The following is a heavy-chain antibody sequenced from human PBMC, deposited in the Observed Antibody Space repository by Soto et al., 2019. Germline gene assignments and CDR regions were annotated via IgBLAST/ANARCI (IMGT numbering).Heavy chain of an antibody. J-gene: IGHJ4*02. CDR3: TLRQDTSRGPIY. D-gene: IGHD6-13*01. Sequence: QITLKESGPTLVQPTQTLTLTCTVSGFSLTTRGMTLGWIRQPPGRAPKWLALSTQYSPSLQSRLTFTKDTSKNQVVLTMTNMDPVDTATYYCTLRQDTSRGPIYWGQGIMVTVSS. CDR2: ST. CDR1: GFSLTTRGMT. V-gene: IGHV2-5*01.